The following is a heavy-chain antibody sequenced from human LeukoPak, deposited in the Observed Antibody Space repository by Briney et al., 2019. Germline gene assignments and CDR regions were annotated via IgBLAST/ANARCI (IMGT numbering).Heavy chain of an antibody. J-gene: IGHJ6*02. CDR2: ISWNSGSI. CDR1: GFTFDDYA. Sequence: GGSLRLSCAASGFTFDDYAMHWVRQAPGKGLEWVSGISWNSGSIGYADSVKGRFTISRDNAKNSLYLQMNSLRAEDTALYYCAKDMGTTYSSGWYFYYYYGMDVWGQGTTATVSS. CDR3: AKDMGTTYSSGWYFYYYYGMDV. D-gene: IGHD6-19*01. V-gene: IGHV3-9*01.